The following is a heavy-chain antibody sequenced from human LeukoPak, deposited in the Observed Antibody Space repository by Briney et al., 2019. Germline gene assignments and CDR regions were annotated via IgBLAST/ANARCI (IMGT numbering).Heavy chain of an antibody. D-gene: IGHD3-3*01. Sequence: GGSLRLSCAASGFTFSSYAMHWVRQAPGKGLEWVAVISYDGSNKYYADSVKGRFTISRDNSKNTLYLQMNSLRAEDTAVYYCAREQYYDFWSGYSKTYGMDVWSQGTTVTVSS. CDR1: GFTFSSYA. V-gene: IGHV3-30-3*01. CDR2: ISYDGSNK. J-gene: IGHJ6*02. CDR3: AREQYYDFWSGYSKTYGMDV.